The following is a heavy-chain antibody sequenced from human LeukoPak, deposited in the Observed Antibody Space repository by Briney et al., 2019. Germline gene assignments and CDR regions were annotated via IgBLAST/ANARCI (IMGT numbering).Heavy chain of an antibody. Sequence: GGSPRLSCAASGFTFSNAWMVWVRQAPGKGLEWVGRIKSKTDGGTTDYAAPVKGRFTISRDDSKNTLYLEMNSLKTEDTAVYYCTTRGSDSGCPFFWGQGTLVTVSS. V-gene: IGHV3-15*01. CDR1: GFTFSNAW. CDR3: TTRGSDSGCPFF. D-gene: IGHD3-10*01. J-gene: IGHJ4*02. CDR2: IKSKTDGGTT.